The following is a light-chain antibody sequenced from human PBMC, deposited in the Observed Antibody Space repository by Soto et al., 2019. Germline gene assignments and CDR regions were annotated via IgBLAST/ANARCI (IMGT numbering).Light chain of an antibody. CDR3: AAWDGSLNVVL. J-gene: IGLJ3*02. CDR2: SSN. Sequence: QQFPRSAPQLLMYSSNQRPSGVPDRLSGSKSGTSASLAISGLQSEDEADYYCAAWDGSLNVVLFGGGTKVTVL. V-gene: IGLV1-44*01.